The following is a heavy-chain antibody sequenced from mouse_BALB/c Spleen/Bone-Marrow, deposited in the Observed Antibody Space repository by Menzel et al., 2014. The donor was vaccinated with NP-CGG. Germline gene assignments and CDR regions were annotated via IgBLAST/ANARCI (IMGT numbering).Heavy chain of an antibody. CDR1: GFTFSNYW. CDR3: TWFAY. V-gene: IGHV6-6*02. Sequence: EVKLMESGGGLVQPGGSIKLSCVASGFTFSNYWMNWVRQSPEKGLEWVAEIRLKSNNYATHYAESVKGRFTISRDDSKSSVYLQMNNLRAEDTGIYYCTWFAYWGQGTLVTVSA. J-gene: IGHJ3*01. CDR2: IRLKSNNYAT.